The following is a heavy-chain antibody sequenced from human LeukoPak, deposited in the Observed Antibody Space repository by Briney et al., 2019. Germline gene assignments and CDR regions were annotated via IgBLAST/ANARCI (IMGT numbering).Heavy chain of an antibody. Sequence: GGSLRLSCAASGFTFSSYAMSWVRQAPGKGLEWVSASGSGGSTYYADSVKGRFTISRDNSKNTLYLQMNSLRAEDTAVYYCAKDTAPGYSGYEFDYWGQGTLVTVSS. CDR1: GFTFSSYA. CDR2: SGSGGST. D-gene: IGHD5-12*01. V-gene: IGHV3-23*01. J-gene: IGHJ4*02. CDR3: AKDTAPGYSGYEFDY.